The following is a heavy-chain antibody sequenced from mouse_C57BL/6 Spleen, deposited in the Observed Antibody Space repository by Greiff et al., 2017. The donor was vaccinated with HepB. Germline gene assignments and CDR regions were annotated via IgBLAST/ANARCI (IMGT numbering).Heavy chain of an antibody. Sequence: EVQLQQSGPGLVKPSQSLSLTCSVTGYSITSGYYWNWIRQFPGNKLEWMGYISYDGSNNYNPSLKNRISITRDTSKNQFFLKLNSVTTEDTATYYCAREYDYAFYFDYWGQGTTLTVSS. V-gene: IGHV3-6*01. CDR3: AREYDYAFYFDY. D-gene: IGHD2-4*01. CDR2: ISYDGSN. J-gene: IGHJ2*01. CDR1: GYSITSGYY.